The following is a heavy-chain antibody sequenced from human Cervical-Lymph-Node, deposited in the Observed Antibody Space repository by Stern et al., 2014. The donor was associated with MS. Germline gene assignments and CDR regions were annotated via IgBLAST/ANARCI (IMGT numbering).Heavy chain of an antibody. J-gene: IGHJ6*02. D-gene: IGHD1-26*01. CDR1: GGPIGSGTYY. V-gene: IGHV4-61*02. CDR3: ARDDAVGATRYHYAMDV. CDR2: IYNSGST. Sequence: QLQLQESGPGLVKPSQTLALTCTVSGGPIGSGTYYWSWIRQPAGKGLEWIGRIYNSGSTSYNPSPKSRGTMSLDTSKNQFSLKLSSVTAADTAVYYCARDDAVGATRYHYAMDVWGQGTTVTVSS.